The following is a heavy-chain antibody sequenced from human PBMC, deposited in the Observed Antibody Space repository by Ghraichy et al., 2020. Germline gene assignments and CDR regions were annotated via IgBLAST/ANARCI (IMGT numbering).Heavy chain of an antibody. CDR2: IYYSGST. D-gene: IGHD3-22*01. Sequence: SETLSLTCTVSGGSVSSGSYYWSWIRQPPGKGLEWIGYIYYSGSTNYNPSLKSRVTISVDTSKNQFSLKLSSVTAADTAVYYCAREVNYYDSSGYPLRDWGQGTLVTVSS. V-gene: IGHV4-61*01. CDR1: GGSVSSGSYY. J-gene: IGHJ4*02. CDR3: AREVNYYDSSGYPLRD.